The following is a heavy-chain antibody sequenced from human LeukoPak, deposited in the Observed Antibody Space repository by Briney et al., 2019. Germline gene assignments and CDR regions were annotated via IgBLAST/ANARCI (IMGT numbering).Heavy chain of an antibody. J-gene: IGHJ4*02. CDR3: AKAGSGSGSYYKVDY. CDR2: ITDSGSNT. Sequence: GGSLSLSCAASGFTFDNYAMSWVRQAPGEGLGWVSAITDSGSNTYYADSVEGRFTISRDNSKNTLYLQMNSLRAEDTAVYYCAKAGSGSGSYYKVDYWGQGTLVTVSS. D-gene: IGHD3-10*01. V-gene: IGHV3-23*01. CDR1: GFTFDNYA.